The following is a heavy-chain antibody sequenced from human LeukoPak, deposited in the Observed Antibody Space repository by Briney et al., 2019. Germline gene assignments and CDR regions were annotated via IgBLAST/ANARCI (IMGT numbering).Heavy chain of an antibody. J-gene: IGHJ5*02. Sequence: NPSGTLSLTCTVSGGSISVSNNYWGWVRQAPGKGLGRIGSIYYSGTTYYNPSLKSRVTISVDTSKNQFSLKVTSVTAADTAVYYCARSWGTEGPTHNWFDPWGQGTLVTVSS. CDR2: IYYSGTT. V-gene: IGHV4-39*01. CDR1: GGSISVSNNY. D-gene: IGHD3-16*01. CDR3: ARSWGTEGPTHNWFDP.